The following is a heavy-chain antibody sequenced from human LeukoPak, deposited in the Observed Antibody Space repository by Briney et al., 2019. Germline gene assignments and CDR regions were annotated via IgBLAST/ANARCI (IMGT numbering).Heavy chain of an antibody. CDR2: IYYSGST. CDR1: GGSISSYY. CDR3: ARDSPPAYCSSGSCYFDS. Sequence: PSETLSLTCTVSGGSISSYYWSWIRQPPGKGLEWIGYIYYSGSTNYKPSLKSRVTISVDTSKNQFSLILSSLTAADTAVYYCARDSPPAYCSSGSCYFDSWGQGTLVTVSS. D-gene: IGHD2-15*01. J-gene: IGHJ4*02. V-gene: IGHV4-59*12.